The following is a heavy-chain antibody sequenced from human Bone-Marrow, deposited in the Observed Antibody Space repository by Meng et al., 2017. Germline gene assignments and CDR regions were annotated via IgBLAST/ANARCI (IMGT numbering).Heavy chain of an antibody. D-gene: IGHD3-16*01. CDR2: INHSGST. Sequence: QVQLQQCGAGLLKPSGTLSLTCAVYGGSFSGYYWSWIRQPPGKGLEWIGEINHSGSTNYNPSLKSRVTISVDTSKNQFSLKLSSVTAADTAVYYCAKARLWGDNWFDPWGQGTLVTVSS. J-gene: IGHJ5*02. CDR1: GGSFSGYY. CDR3: AKARLWGDNWFDP. V-gene: IGHV4-34*01.